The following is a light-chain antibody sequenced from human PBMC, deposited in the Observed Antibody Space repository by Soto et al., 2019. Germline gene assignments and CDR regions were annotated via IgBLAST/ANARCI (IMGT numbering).Light chain of an antibody. V-gene: IGKV1-5*01. CDR1: QGISRW. Sequence: DIKMTQSPSTLSPFLEDRFTIAFGASQGISRWLAWYQQTPGNAHKLLIYAAYTLHSGVPSRFSGSGSGTESTLTINSQQHDDFANYSCHQYDTYLWTFGQGTKVDIK. CDR2: AAY. J-gene: IGKJ1*01. CDR3: HQYDTYLWT.